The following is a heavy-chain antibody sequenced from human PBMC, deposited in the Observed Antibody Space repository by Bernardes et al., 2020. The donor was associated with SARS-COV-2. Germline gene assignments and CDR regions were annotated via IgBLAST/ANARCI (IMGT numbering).Heavy chain of an antibody. J-gene: IGHJ4*02. CDR1: GFTVGTNY. Sequence: GGSLRLSRVVSGFTVGTNYMTWVRQAPGKGPEWVAVIYTDGSTYYVDSVKGRFTISRDNSKNTLYLQMNSLKAEDTAVYYCAIGIVSWQWLAYWGQGALVTVSS. D-gene: IGHD6-19*01. CDR3: AIGIVSWQWLAY. CDR2: IYTDGST. V-gene: IGHV3-66*01.